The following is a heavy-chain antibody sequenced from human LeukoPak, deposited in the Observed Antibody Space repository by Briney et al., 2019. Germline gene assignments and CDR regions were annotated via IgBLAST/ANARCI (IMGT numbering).Heavy chain of an antibody. D-gene: IGHD5-12*01. Sequence: PSETLSLTCAVYGGSLNDYYWSWIRQPPGKGLEWIGEINHSGSTNYNPSLKSRVTISVDTSKNQFSLKLSSVTAADTAVYYCARGLGIVATISGNWFDPWGQGTLVTVSS. CDR3: ARGLGIVATISGNWFDP. CDR1: GGSLNDYY. CDR2: INHSGST. J-gene: IGHJ5*02. V-gene: IGHV4-34*01.